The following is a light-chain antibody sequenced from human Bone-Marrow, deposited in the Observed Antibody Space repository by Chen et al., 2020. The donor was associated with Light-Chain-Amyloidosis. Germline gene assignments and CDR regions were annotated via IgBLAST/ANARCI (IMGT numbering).Light chain of an antibody. CDR2: AVS. Sequence: QSALTQPASVSGSPGQALPISCTGTSGDVGTYNYVSWYQQHPGKVPKVMIYAVSNRPSGVSNRFSGSKSGNTASLTISGLQAEDEADYYCSSFTSSSSYVFGPGTKVTVL. V-gene: IGLV2-14*01. CDR1: SGDVGTYNY. J-gene: IGLJ1*01. CDR3: SSFTSSSSYV.